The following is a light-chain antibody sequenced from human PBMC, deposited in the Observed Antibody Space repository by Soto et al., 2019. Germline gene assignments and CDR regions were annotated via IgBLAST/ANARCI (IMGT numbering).Light chain of an antibody. CDR1: QSLGTR. V-gene: IGKV3-11*01. CDR2: DAS. J-gene: IGKJ4*01. CDR3: LQRSDWPLT. Sequence: EIVLTQSPATLSLSPGERATLSCRSSQSLGTRLAWYQLKPGQSPRLLIYDASNREPGTPARFSGSGSGTDFTLTISSLEPEDFANYYCLQRSDWPLTFGGGTKVEIK.